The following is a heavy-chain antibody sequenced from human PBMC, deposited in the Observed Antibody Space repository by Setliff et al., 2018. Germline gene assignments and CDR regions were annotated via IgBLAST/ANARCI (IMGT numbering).Heavy chain of an antibody. Sequence: GVLRLSCAASGFSFSDYAMSWVRQAPRKGLEWVSGGSTGKTDYADSVKGRFTMSRDSSTNTVYLQMSSLKSEDTALYFCATGPRDNRNFLNWLGSWGQGTLVTVSS. CDR3: ATGPRDNRNFLNWLGS. CDR1: GFSFSDYA. CDR2: GSTGKT. D-gene: IGHD3-3*01. J-gene: IGHJ5*01. V-gene: IGHV3-23*01.